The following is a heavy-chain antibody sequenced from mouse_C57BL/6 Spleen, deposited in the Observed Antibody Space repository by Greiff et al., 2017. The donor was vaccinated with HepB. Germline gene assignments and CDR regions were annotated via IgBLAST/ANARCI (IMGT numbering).Heavy chain of an antibody. CDR2: ISYDGSN. D-gene: IGHD2-4*01. V-gene: IGHV3-6*01. J-gene: IGHJ3*01. Sequence: DVQLQESGPGLVKPSQSLSLTCSVTGYSITSGYYWNWIRQVPGNKLEWMGYISYDGSNNYNPSLKNRISITRDTSKNQFFLKLNSVTTEDTATYYCARGNYAWFAYWGQGTLVTVSA. CDR3: ARGNYAWFAY. CDR1: GYSITSGYY.